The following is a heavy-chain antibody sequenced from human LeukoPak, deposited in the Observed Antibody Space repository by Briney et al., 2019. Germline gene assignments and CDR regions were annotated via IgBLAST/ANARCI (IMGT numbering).Heavy chain of an antibody. CDR2: IRYDGSNK. Sequence: SGGSLRLSCAASGFTFSSYGMHWVRQAPGKGLEWVAFIRYDGSNKYYADSVKGRFTISRDNSKNTLYLQMNSLRAEDTAVYYCANFGAWYDSSGYYPDYWGQGTLVTVSS. CDR3: ANFGAWYDSSGYYPDY. J-gene: IGHJ4*02. CDR1: GFTFSSYG. D-gene: IGHD3-22*01. V-gene: IGHV3-30*02.